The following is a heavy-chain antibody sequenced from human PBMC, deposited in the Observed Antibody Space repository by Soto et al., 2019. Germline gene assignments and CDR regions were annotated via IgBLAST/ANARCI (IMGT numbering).Heavy chain of an antibody. Sequence: QVQLQESGPGLAKPSETLSLTCTVSGASMNTYSWSWIRQPAGKGLEWIGRVYTSGSTNCNPSLKGRVTMSVDTFKKQVSLKLISFTAEYTDLYYCARNEPDTGEGVDIWGTATVVTVSS. J-gene: IGHJ3*02. D-gene: IGHD3-10*01. CDR3: ARNEPDTGEGVDI. CDR1: GASMNTYS. CDR2: VYTSGST. V-gene: IGHV4-4*07.